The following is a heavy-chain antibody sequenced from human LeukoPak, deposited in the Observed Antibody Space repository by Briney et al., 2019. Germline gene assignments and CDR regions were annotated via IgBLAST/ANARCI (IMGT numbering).Heavy chain of an antibody. Sequence: GGSLRLSCAASGFTFSSYAMSWVRQAPGKGLEWVSAISGSGGSTYYADSVKGRFTISRDNSENTLYLQMNSLRAEDTAVYYCAKDRRRITIFGVVTGRGYYFDYWGQGTLVTVSS. V-gene: IGHV3-23*01. J-gene: IGHJ4*02. CDR3: AKDRRRITIFGVVTGRGYYFDY. CDR1: GFTFSSYA. CDR2: ISGSGGST. D-gene: IGHD3-3*01.